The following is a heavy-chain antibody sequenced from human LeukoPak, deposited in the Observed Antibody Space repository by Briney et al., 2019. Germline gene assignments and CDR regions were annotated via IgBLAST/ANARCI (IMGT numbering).Heavy chain of an antibody. D-gene: IGHD3-22*01. CDR2: LDPEDGET. V-gene: IGHV1-24*01. Sequence: ASVKVSCKVSGYTLTELTMHWVRQAPGKGLEWMGGLDPEDGETIYAQKFQGRVTMTEDTSTDTAYMELSSLRSEDTAVYYCATAHDSSGYIGYWGQGTLDTVSS. CDR3: ATAHDSSGYIGY. CDR1: GYTLTELT. J-gene: IGHJ4*02.